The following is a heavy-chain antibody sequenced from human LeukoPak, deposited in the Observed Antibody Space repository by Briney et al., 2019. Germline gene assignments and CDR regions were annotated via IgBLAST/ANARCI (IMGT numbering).Heavy chain of an antibody. V-gene: IGHV3-7*01. D-gene: IGHD5-18*01. CDR3: ARDWTDTAMGVFDY. CDR2: IKQDGSEK. Sequence: GESLRLSCAASGFTFSSYWMSWVRQAPGKGLEWVANIKQDGSEKYYVDSVKGRFIISRDNAKNPLYLQMNSLRAGDTAVYYCARDWTDTAMGVFDYWGQGTLVTVSS. CDR1: GFTFSSYW. J-gene: IGHJ4*02.